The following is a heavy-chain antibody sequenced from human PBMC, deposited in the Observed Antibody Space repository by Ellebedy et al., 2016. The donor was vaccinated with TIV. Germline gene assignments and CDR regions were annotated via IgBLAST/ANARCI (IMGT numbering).Heavy chain of an antibody. D-gene: IGHD3-3*01. J-gene: IGHJ4*02. V-gene: IGHV4-59*01. CDR3: ARDLGVVL. CDR2: IYYSGST. Sequence: SETLSLTXTVSGGSISSYYWSWIRQPPGKGLEWIGYIYYSGSTNYNPSLKSRVTISVDTSKNQFSLKLSSVTAADTAVYYCARDLGVVLWGQGTLVTVSS. CDR1: GGSISSYY.